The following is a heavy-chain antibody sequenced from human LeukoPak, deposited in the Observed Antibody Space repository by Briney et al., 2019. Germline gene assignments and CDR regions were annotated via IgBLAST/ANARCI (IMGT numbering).Heavy chain of an antibody. Sequence: SVKVSCKASGGSFGNYAISWVRQAPAQGLEWMGGIILIFGSTSYAQKFQGRVTVTADESTSTAYMELSSLRSEDTAVYYCARDVPSLQKRVGGYSSSDYWGQGTLVTVSS. V-gene: IGHV1-69*13. CDR3: ARDVPSLQKRVGGYSSSDY. D-gene: IGHD5-18*01. CDR1: GGSFGNYA. J-gene: IGHJ4*02. CDR2: IILIFGST.